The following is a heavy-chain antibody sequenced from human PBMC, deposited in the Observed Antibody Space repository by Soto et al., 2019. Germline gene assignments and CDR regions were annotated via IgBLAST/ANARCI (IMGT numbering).Heavy chain of an antibody. Sequence: ASVKVSCKASGYTFTVYYMDWLRQATGKGLEWMGGFGPEDGETIYAQKFQGRVTMTEDTSTDTAYMELSSLRSEDTAVYYCATAIYGDSSYFDYWGQGTLVTVSS. CDR2: FGPEDGET. V-gene: IGHV1-24*01. CDR3: ATAIYGDSSYFDY. D-gene: IGHD4-17*01. CDR1: GYTFTVYY. J-gene: IGHJ4*02.